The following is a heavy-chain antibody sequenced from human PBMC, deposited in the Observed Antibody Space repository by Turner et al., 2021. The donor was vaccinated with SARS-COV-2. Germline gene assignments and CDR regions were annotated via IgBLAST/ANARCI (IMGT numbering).Heavy chain of an antibody. V-gene: IGHV3-15*01. Sequence: EVQLVESGGGLVKRGGSLTLFCAGSGLTFNNAWMNWVRQAPGKGLEWVGRIKSKTDGGTTDYAAPVKDRFTISRDDSKNTMYLQMSSLKTEDTALYYCTTRSGSFDYWGQGTLVTVSS. CDR1: GLTFNNAW. CDR2: IKSKTDGGTT. CDR3: TTRSGSFDY. D-gene: IGHD1-26*01. J-gene: IGHJ4*02.